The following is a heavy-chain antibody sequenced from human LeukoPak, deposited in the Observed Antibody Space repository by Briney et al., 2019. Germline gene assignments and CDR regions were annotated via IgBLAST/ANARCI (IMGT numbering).Heavy chain of an antibody. D-gene: IGHD3-22*01. CDR2: ISSSGSTI. J-gene: IGHJ4*02. CDR3: ASPVGYYDSSGYGDY. V-gene: IGHV3-48*04. CDR1: GFTFSSYS. Sequence: GGSLRLSCAASGFTFSSYSMNWVRQAPGKGLEWVSYISSSGSTIYYADSVKGRFTISRDNAKNSLYLQMNSLRAEDTAVYYCASPVGYYDSSGYGDYWGQGTLVTVSS.